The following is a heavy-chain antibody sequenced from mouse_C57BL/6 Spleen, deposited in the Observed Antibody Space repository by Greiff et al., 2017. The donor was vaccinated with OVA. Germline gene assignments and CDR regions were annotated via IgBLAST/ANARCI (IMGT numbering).Heavy chain of an antibody. D-gene: IGHD1-1*01. CDR1: GFTFSSYG. J-gene: IGHJ1*03. CDR2: ISSGGSYT. Sequence: EVKLVESGGDLVKPGGSLKLSCAASGFTFSSYGMSWVRQTPDKRLEWVATISSGGSYTYYPDSVKGRFTISRDNAKNTLYLQMSSLKSEDTAMYYCARHVGSREGYCYFDVWGTGTTVTVSS. CDR3: ARHVGSREGYCYFDV. V-gene: IGHV5-6*01.